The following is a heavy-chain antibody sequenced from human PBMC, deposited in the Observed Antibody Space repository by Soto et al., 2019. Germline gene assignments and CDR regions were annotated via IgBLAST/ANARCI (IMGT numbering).Heavy chain of an antibody. D-gene: IGHD3-10*01. Sequence: QFQLVESGGGVVQPGRSLRLSCTASGFTSNHFAVHWVRQAPGKGLQWVGAVSYEGSNKYYADSVKGRFTISRDGSQNTVYLQMNSLRVEDTGVYYCARAGGTSSWFGYSGMTVWGPGTTVTVSS. CDR1: GFTSNHFA. J-gene: IGHJ6*02. CDR3: ARAGGTSSWFGYSGMTV. CDR2: VSYEGSNK. V-gene: IGHV3-30*04.